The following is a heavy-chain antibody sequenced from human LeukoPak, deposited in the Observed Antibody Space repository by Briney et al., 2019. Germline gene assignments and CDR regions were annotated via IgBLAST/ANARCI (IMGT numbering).Heavy chain of an antibody. J-gene: IGHJ3*02. CDR2: TRNKARGHTT. CDR1: GVTLSDHH. CDR3: ARDQSESDNSAFDI. D-gene: IGHD3-22*01. Sequence: GGPLRLSCAASGVTLSDHHMDWVRQAPGKGLEWVGRTRNKARGHTTEYAASVKGRFTISRDDSKTLVYLQMNSLKTEDTAVYFCARDQSESDNSAFDIWGQGTVVIVSS. V-gene: IGHV3-72*01.